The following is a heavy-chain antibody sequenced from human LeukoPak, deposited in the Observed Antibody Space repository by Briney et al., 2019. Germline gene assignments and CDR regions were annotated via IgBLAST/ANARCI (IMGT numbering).Heavy chain of an antibody. CDR1: GASISSDTYY. D-gene: IGHD4-23*01. CDR3: ARYLDYGGNSRVFQH. V-gene: IGHV4-39*07. J-gene: IGHJ1*01. CDR2: KFYSGST. Sequence: SETLSLTCTVSGASISSDTYYWAWIRQPPGKGLEWIGSKFYSGSTYYKSSLKSRVTISVDTSKNQFSLKLSSVTAADTAVYYCARYLDYGGNSRVFQHWGQGTLVTVSS.